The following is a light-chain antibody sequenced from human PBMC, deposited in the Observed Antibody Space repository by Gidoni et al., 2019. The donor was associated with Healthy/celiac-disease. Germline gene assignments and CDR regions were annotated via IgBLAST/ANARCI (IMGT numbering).Light chain of an antibody. CDR1: QSVSSN. CDR3: QQYNNWPPLT. V-gene: IGKV3-15*01. CDR2: GAS. J-gene: IGKJ4*01. Sequence: EIVMTQSPATLSVSPGERATLSCRVSQSVSSNLAWYQQKPGQAPRLRIYGASTRATGIPARFSGSGSGTEFTLTISSLQSEDFAVYYCQQYNNWPPLTFGGGTKVEIK.